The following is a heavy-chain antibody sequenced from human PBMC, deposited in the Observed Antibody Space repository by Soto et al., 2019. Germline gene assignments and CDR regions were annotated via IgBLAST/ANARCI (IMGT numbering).Heavy chain of an antibody. CDR3: AREGSYSAYNFAHGIQLWSFDF. D-gene: IGHD5-12*01. V-gene: IGHV4-4*07. CDR1: AGSINTFY. Sequence: SETLSLTSPVSAGSINTFYWSWVRHPAGKGLEWIGRIFSSGSTSFNPSLESRVAMSVDTSKNHFSLNLSSVTAADMAVYYCAREGSYSAYNFAHGIQLWSFDFWGQGALVTVSS. CDR2: IFSSGST. J-gene: IGHJ4*02.